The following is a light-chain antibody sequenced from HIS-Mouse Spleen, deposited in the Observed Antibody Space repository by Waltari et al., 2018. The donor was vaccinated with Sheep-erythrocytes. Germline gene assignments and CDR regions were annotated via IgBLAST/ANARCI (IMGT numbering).Light chain of an antibody. CDR2: DAS. V-gene: IGKV1-33*01. Sequence: DIQMTQSPSSLSASVVDRVTITCQASQDISNYLNWYQQKPGKAPKLLIYDASNLETGVPSRFSGSGSGTDFTFTISSLQPEDIATYYCQQYDNLSFTFGPGTKVDIK. J-gene: IGKJ3*01. CDR1: QDISNY. CDR3: QQYDNLSFT.